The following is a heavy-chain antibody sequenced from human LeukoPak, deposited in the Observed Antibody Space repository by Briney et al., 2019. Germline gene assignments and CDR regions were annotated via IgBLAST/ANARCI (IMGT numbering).Heavy chain of an antibody. J-gene: IGHJ3*02. CDR2: FYYSGRT. CDR3: ASARLVGANRGAFDI. V-gene: IGHV4-59*01. D-gene: IGHD1-26*01. Sequence: SETLSLTCSVPGGSISSYYWGWIPQAPGFGLEGIGYFYYSGRTNSDPSLQSRVTIAVDSFKNQYSLKLSLVSQDDTVVYYGASARLVGANRGAFDIWGQRTMVTVSS. CDR1: GGSISSYY.